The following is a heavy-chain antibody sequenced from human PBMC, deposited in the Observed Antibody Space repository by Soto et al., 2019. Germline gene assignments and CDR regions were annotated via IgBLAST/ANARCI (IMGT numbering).Heavy chain of an antibody. D-gene: IGHD2-2*01. J-gene: IGHJ6*02. CDR3: ARVPAGGPYYYYGMDV. V-gene: IGHV1-3*01. CDR2: INAGNGNT. Sequence: ASVKVSCKASGYTFTSYGMHWVRQAPGQRHEWMGWINAGNGNTKYSQKFQGRVTITRDTSASTAYMELSSLRSEDTAVYYCARVPAGGPYYYYGMDVWGQGTTVTVSS. CDR1: GYTFTSYG.